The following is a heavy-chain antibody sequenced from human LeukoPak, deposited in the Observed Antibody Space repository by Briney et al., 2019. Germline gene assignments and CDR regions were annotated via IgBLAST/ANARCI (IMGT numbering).Heavy chain of an antibody. CDR2: IHYSGST. CDR1: GGSISSYY. D-gene: IGHD3-22*01. V-gene: IGHV4-59*01. CDR3: ARVLGSSGFYYFDC. Sequence: SETLSLTCTVSGGSISSYYWSWIRQSPEKGLEWIGYIHYSGSTNYNPSLKSRVTISVDRPKNQFSLKLSPVTAADTAVYYCARVLGSSGFYYFDCWGQGTLVTVSS. J-gene: IGHJ4*02.